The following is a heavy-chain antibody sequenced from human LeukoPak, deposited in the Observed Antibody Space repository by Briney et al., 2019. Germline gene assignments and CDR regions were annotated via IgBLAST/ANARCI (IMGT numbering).Heavy chain of an antibody. J-gene: IGHJ4*02. CDR1: GGSISSYY. V-gene: IGHV4-59*01. D-gene: IGHD1-20*01. CDR3: ARDRVTGTRYFDY. Sequence: SETLSLTCTVSGGSISSYYWSWIRQPPGKGLEWIGYIYYSGSTNYNPSLKSRVTISVDTSKNQFSLKLSSVTAADTAVYYCARDRVTGTRYFDYWGQGTLVTVSS. CDR2: IYYSGST.